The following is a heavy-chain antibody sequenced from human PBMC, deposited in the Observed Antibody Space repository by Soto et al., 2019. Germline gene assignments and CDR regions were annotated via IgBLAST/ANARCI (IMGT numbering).Heavy chain of an antibody. D-gene: IGHD1-26*01. Sequence: QGPLVESGGGVVQPGRSLRLSCAASVFTFSNYGMHWVRQAPGKGLEWLTVISYDGSNKYYADSVKGRFTISRDNSKNTLYLQMNSLRAEDTAVYYCAKDLVSGSYLFDAFDIWGKGTMVTVSS. J-gene: IGHJ3*02. CDR1: VFTFSNYG. V-gene: IGHV3-30*18. CDR2: ISYDGSNK. CDR3: AKDLVSGSYLFDAFDI.